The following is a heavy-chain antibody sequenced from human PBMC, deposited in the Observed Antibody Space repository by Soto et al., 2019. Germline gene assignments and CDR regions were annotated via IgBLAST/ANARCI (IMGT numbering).Heavy chain of an antibody. Sequence: LEILSLTCTVSGGSISSSSYYWGWIRQPPGKGLEWIGSIYYSGSTYYNPSLKSRVTISVDTSKNQFSLKLSSVTAADTAVYYCARPQLGPRPYYYYMDVWGKGTTVTVSS. CDR2: IYYSGST. J-gene: IGHJ6*03. CDR3: ARPQLGPRPYYYYMDV. CDR1: GGSISSSSYY. D-gene: IGHD7-27*01. V-gene: IGHV4-39*01.